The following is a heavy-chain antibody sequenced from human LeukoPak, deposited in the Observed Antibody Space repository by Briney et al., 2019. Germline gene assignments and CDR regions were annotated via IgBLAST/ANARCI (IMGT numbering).Heavy chain of an antibody. V-gene: IGHV1-46*01. CDR3: ARSNYYDSSGTQYYFDY. CDR1: GYTFTSYY. CDR2: INPSGGST. J-gene: IGHJ4*02. Sequence: ASVKVSCKASGYTFTSYYMHWVRQAPGQGLEWMGIINPSGGSTSYAQKFQGRVTMTRDTTTSTVYMELSSLRSEDTAVYYCARSNYYDSSGTQYYFDYWGQGTLVTVSS. D-gene: IGHD3-22*01.